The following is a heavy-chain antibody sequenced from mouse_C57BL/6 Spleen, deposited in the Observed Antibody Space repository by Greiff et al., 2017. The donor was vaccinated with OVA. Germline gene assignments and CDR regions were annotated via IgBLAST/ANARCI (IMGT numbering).Heavy chain of an antibody. J-gene: IGHJ1*03. Sequence: EVMLVESEGGLVQPGSSMKLSCTASGFTFSDYYMAWVRQVPEKGLEWVANINYDGSSTYYLDSLKSRFIISRDNAKNILYLQMSSLKSEDTATYYCARDRYDYDDWYFDVWGTGTTVTVSS. CDR3: ARDRYDYDDWYFDV. CDR1: GFTFSDYY. V-gene: IGHV5-16*01. D-gene: IGHD2-4*01. CDR2: INYDGSST.